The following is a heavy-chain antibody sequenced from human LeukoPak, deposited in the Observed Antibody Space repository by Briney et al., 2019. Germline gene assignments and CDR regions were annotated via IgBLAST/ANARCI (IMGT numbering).Heavy chain of an antibody. CDR2: IYTSGST. J-gene: IGHJ4*02. CDR1: GGSISSYY. V-gene: IGHV4-4*07. D-gene: IGHD2-15*01. Sequence: PSETLSLTCTVSGGSISSYYWSWIRQPAGKGLEWIGRIYTSGSTNYNPSLKSRVTMSVDTSKNQFSLKLSSVTAADTAVYYCARDLEDGNFNIKTTYSLDWGQGTLVTVSS. CDR3: ARDLEDGNFNIKTTYSLD.